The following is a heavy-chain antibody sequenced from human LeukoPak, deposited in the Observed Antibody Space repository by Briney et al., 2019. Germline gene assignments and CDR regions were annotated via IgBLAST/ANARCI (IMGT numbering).Heavy chain of an antibody. J-gene: IGHJ4*02. CDR2: ISAYNGNT. D-gene: IGHD3-10*01. CDR3: ARDSQTRITMVRGVLNY. Sequence: AASVKVSCKASGYTFTSYGISWVRQAPGQGLEWMGWISAYNGNTNYAQKLQGRVTMTTDTSTSTAYMELRSLRSDDTAVYYCARDSQTRITMVRGVLNYWGQGTLVTVSS. V-gene: IGHV1-18*01. CDR1: GYTFTSYG.